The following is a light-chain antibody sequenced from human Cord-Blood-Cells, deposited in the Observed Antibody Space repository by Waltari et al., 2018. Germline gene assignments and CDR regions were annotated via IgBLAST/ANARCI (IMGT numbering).Light chain of an antibody. J-gene: IGLJ3*02. CDR1: SSDVGGYNY. CDR2: DVS. Sequence: QSALTQPASVSGSPGQSITISCTGTSSDVGGYNYVSWYQQHPGKAPKLMIYDVSKRPSGFSNRFSGSKSGNTASLTISGLQAEDEADYYCCSYAGSSTRWVFGGGTKLTVL. CDR3: CSYAGSSTRWV. V-gene: IGLV2-14*01.